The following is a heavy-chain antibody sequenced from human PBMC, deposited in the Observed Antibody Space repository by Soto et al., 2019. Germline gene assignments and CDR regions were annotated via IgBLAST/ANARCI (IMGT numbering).Heavy chain of an antibody. Sequence: SETLSLTCTVSGGSISSYYWSWIRQPPGKGLEWIGYIYYSGSTNYNPSLKSRVTISVDTSKNQFSLKLSSVTAADTAVYYCARLTRGVTTRIDYYYYMDVWGKGTTVTVSS. J-gene: IGHJ6*03. CDR2: IYYSGST. V-gene: IGHV4-59*08. D-gene: IGHD4-17*01. CDR1: GGSISSYY. CDR3: ARLTRGVTTRIDYYYYMDV.